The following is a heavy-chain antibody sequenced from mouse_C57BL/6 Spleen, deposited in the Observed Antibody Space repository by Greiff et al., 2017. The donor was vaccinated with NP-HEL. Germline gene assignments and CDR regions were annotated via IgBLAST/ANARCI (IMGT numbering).Heavy chain of an antibody. CDR1: GYTFTSYW. CDR2: IDPSDSYT. Sequence: QVQLQQPGAELVRPGTSVKLSCKASGYTFTSYWMHWVKQRPGQGLEWIGVIDPSDSYTNYNQKFKGKATLTVDTSSSTAYMQLSSLTSEDSAVYYCARRRGYGNYDYFDYWGQGTTLTVSS. CDR3: ARRRGYGNYDYFDY. J-gene: IGHJ2*01. D-gene: IGHD2-10*02. V-gene: IGHV1-59*01.